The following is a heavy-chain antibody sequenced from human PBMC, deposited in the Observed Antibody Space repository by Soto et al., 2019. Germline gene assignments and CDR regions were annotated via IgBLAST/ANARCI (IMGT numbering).Heavy chain of an antibody. D-gene: IGHD3-10*01. Sequence: SEPLSLTCTVSGGSISSYYWSWIRQPPGKGLEWIGYIYYSGSTNYNPSLKSRVTISVDTSKNQFSLKLSSVTAADTAVYYCARGGHYGSGTYYYYYYGMDVWGQGTTVTVSS. CDR3: ARGGHYGSGTYYYYYYGMDV. CDR1: GGSISSYY. J-gene: IGHJ6*02. CDR2: IYYSGST. V-gene: IGHV4-59*01.